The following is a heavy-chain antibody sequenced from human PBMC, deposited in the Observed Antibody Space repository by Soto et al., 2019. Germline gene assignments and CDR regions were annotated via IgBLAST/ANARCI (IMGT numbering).Heavy chain of an antibody. CDR1: GYTFTSYA. CDR2: IIPIFGTA. J-gene: IGHJ1*01. V-gene: IGHV1-69*13. D-gene: IGHD2-2*03. CDR3: ARGVDIVVVPAAEDAEYFQH. Sequence: ASVKVSCKASGYTFTSYAICWVRQAPGQGLEWMGGIIPIFGTANYAQKFQGRVTITADESTSTAYMELSSLRSEDTAVYYCARGVDIVVVPAAEDAEYFQHWGQGTLVTVSS.